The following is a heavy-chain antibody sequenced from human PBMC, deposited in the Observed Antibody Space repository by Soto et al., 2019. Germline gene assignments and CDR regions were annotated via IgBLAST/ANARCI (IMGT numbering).Heavy chain of an antibody. CDR3: ARERTYYYGSGTHGMDV. CDR2: IYHSGST. Sequence: QVQLQESGPGLVKPSGTLSLTCAVSGGSISSSNWWSWVRQPPGKGLEWIGEIYHSGSTNYNPSRQSRVTISVDKSKNLFSLKLTSVTAADTAVYYCARERTYYYGSGTHGMDVWGQGTTVTVSS. CDR1: GGSISSSNW. V-gene: IGHV4-4*02. D-gene: IGHD3-10*01. J-gene: IGHJ6*02.